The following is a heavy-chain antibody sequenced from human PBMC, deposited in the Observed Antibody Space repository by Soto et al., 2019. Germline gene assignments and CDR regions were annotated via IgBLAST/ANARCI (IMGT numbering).Heavy chain of an antibody. CDR1: RGTFSSHA. CDR3: ARAHSSSSGAVDP. V-gene: IGHV1-69*06. D-gene: IGHD6-6*01. CDR2: IIPIFGTA. Sequence: EASVKVSCKASRGTFSSHAISSVRQAPGQGLEWMGGIIPIFGTANYAQKFQGRVTITADKSTSTAYMELSSLRSEETAVYYCARAHSSSSGAVDPWGQGSLVTVSS. J-gene: IGHJ5*02.